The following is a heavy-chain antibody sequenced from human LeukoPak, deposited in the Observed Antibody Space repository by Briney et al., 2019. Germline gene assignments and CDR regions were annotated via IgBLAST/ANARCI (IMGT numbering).Heavy chain of an antibody. D-gene: IGHD3-3*01. J-gene: IGHJ6*03. V-gene: IGHV3-49*04. CDR1: GFTFGDYA. Sequence: PGGSLRLSCTASGFTFGDYAMNWVRQAPGKGLEWVGFIRSKAYGGTTEYAASVKGRFTISRDDSKSIAYLQMNSLKTEDTAVYYCTRVRHYDFAMDVWGKGTTVTVSS. CDR2: IRSKAYGGTT. CDR3: TRVRHYDFAMDV.